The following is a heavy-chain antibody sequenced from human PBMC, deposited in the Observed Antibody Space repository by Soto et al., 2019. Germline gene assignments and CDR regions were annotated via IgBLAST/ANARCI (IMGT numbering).Heavy chain of an antibody. D-gene: IGHD2-2*02. CDR3: AKDGRYCSTTSCYTDWFDP. V-gene: IGHV3-30*18. Sequence: LRLSCAASGFTFSSYGMHWVRQAPGKGLEWVAVMPFDGKNKYYADSVKGRFTISRDNSKNTLYLQMNSLRAEDTAVYYCAKDGRYCSTTSCYTDWFDPWGRGTLVTVSS. CDR2: MPFDGKNK. J-gene: IGHJ5*02. CDR1: GFTFSSYG.